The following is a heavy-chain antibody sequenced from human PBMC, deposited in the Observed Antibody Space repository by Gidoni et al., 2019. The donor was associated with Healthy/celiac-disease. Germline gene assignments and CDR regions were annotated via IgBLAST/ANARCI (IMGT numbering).Heavy chain of an antibody. D-gene: IGHD4-17*01. CDR2: MNPNSGNT. CDR3: ARGVLRGGDFQH. Sequence: QVQLVQSGAAVKKPGASVKFSCKASGSTFTSYDINWVRQATGQGLEWMGWMNPNSGNTGYAQKFQGRVTRTRNTSISTAYMELSSLRSEDTAGYYCARGVLRGGDFQHWGQGTLVTVSS. CDR1: GSTFTSYD. V-gene: IGHV1-8*01. J-gene: IGHJ1*01.